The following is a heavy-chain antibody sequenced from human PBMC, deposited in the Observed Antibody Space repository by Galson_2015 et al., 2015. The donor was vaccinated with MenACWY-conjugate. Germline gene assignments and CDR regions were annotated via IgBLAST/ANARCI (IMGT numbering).Heavy chain of an antibody. J-gene: IGHJ3*02. V-gene: IGHV3-21*01. Sequence: SLRLSCAASGFTFSSYSMNWVRQAPGKGLEWVSSISSSSYIYYADSVKGRFTISRDNAKNSLYLQMNSLRAEDTAVYYCASMKRTRYYYGSGVHSDAFDIWGQGTMVTVSS. D-gene: IGHD3-10*01. CDR1: GFTFSSYS. CDR2: ISSSSYI. CDR3: ASMKRTRYYYGSGVHSDAFDI.